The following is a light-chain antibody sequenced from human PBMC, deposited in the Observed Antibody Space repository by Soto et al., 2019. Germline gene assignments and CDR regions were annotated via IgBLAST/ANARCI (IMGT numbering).Light chain of an antibody. Sequence: EIVLTQSPGTLSLSPGESATLSCRASQSVSSSYLAWYQQKPGQAPRLLIYGASSRATGIPDRFSGSRSGTDFTLIISRLEPEDFAVYYCQQYGSSPPVTFGPGTKVDIK. V-gene: IGKV3-20*01. CDR2: GAS. CDR1: QSVSSSY. CDR3: QQYGSSPPVT. J-gene: IGKJ3*01.